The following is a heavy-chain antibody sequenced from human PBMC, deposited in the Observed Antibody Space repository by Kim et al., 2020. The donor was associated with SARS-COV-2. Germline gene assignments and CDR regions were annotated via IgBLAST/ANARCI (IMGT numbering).Heavy chain of an antibody. CDR3: ARGSRDTAIAY. V-gene: IGHV4-59*09. Sequence: TNCNPPRKSRVTISVDTSKNQFSLKLSSVTAADTAVYYCARGSRDTAIAYWGQGTLVTVSS. D-gene: IGHD5-18*01. J-gene: IGHJ4*02. CDR2: T.